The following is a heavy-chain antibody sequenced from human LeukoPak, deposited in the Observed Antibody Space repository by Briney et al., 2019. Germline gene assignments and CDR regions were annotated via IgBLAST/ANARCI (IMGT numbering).Heavy chain of an antibody. CDR2: IYYSGST. CDR1: GGSVSSGSYY. J-gene: IGHJ6*04. D-gene: IGHD3-3*01. V-gene: IGHV4-61*01. CDR3: ARDHPSRGYYRPYYGMDV. Sequence: SETLSLTCTVFGGSVSSGSYYWSWIRQPPGKGLEWIGYIYYSGSTNYNPSLKSRVTISVDTSKNQFSLKLSSVTAADTAVYYCARDHPSRGYYRPYYGMDVWGKGTTVTVSS.